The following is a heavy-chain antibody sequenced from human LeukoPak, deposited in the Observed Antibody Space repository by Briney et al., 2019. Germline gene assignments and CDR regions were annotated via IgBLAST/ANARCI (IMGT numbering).Heavy chain of an antibody. Sequence: PSETLSLTCTVSGGSVSSGSYYWSWIRQPPGKGLEWIGYIYYSGSTNYNPSLKSRVTISVGTSKNQFSLKLSSVTAADTAVYYCARAIFGPLNWFDPWGQGTLVTVSS. CDR1: GGSVSSGSYY. CDR3: ARAIFGPLNWFDP. D-gene: IGHD3-3*01. V-gene: IGHV4-61*01. J-gene: IGHJ5*02. CDR2: IYYSGST.